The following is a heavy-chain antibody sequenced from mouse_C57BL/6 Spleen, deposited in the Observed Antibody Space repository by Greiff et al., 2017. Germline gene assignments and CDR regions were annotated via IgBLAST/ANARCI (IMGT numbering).Heavy chain of an antibody. D-gene: IGHD4-1*01. CDR2: INPGSGGT. Sequence: VKLMESGAELVRPGTSVKVSCKASGYAFTNYLIEWVKQRPGQGLEWIGVINPGSGGTNYNEKFKGKATLTADKSSSTAYMQLSSLTSEDSAVYFCAREGLGRFAYWGQGTLVTVSA. CDR1: GYAFTNYL. V-gene: IGHV1-54*01. J-gene: IGHJ3*01. CDR3: AREGLGRFAY.